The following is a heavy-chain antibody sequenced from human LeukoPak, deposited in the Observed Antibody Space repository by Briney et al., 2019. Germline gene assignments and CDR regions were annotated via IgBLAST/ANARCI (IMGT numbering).Heavy chain of an antibody. Sequence: GGSLRLSCAASGFTFSRHWMHWVRQAPGKGLVWISQINSDGRMTIYADSVKGRFTISGDNANNTLYLQMNSLRVDDTAVYFCARDWYEWDEFDYWGQGTLVTVSS. J-gene: IGHJ4*02. CDR3: ARDWYEWDEFDY. D-gene: IGHD1-20*01. CDR1: GFTFSRHW. CDR2: INSDGRMT. V-gene: IGHV3-74*01.